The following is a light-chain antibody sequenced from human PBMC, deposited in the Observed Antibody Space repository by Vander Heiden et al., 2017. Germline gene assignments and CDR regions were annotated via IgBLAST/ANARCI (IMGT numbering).Light chain of an antibody. CDR1: QSIGNS. V-gene: IGKV1-39*01. Sequence: DIPMTQSPSSLSASVGDRVIITCRASQSIGNSLNWYQQKPGKAPEVLLYAASTLQSGVPSRFSGSGSGTDFTLTISSLQPEDFATYYCQQRYRTIALTFGGGTKLQIK. J-gene: IGKJ4*01. CDR3: QQRYRTIALT. CDR2: AAS.